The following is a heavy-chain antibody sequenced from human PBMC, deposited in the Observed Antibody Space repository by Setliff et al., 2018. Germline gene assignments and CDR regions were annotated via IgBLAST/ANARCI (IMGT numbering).Heavy chain of an antibody. CDR2: IYYRGDT. D-gene: IGHD1-1*01. V-gene: IGHV4-39*01. J-gene: IGHJ4*02. CDR1: GASLSSGTYY. Sequence: SETLSLTCTVSGASLSSGTYYWDWIRQPPGKGLEWIGRIYYRGDTYYNASLKGRLTISVDTAQNQFSLRLTSVTAADTAVYYCARTGTYRYFDYWGQGARVTVSS. CDR3: ARTGTYRYFDY.